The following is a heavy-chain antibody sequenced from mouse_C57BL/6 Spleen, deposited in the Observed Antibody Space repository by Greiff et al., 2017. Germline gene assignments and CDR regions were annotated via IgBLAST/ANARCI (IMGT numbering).Heavy chain of an antibody. V-gene: IGHV1-15*01. D-gene: IGHD1-1*01. CDR2: IDPETGGT. Sequence: QVQLKESGAELVRPGASVTLSCKASGYTFTDYEMHWVKQTPVHGLEWIGAIDPETGGTAYNQKFKGKAILTADKSSSTAYMELRSLTSEDSAVYYCTRRSLLLRKAMDYWGQGTSVTVSS. CDR3: TRRSLLLRKAMDY. CDR1: GYTFTDYE. J-gene: IGHJ4*01.